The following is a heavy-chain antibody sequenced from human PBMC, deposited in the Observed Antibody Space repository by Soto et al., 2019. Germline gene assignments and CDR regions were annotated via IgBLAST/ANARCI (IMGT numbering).Heavy chain of an antibody. J-gene: IGHJ4*02. CDR1: GFTVSSNY. CDR2: IYSGGST. D-gene: IGHD2-2*01. Sequence: GGSLRLSCAASGFTVSSNYMSWVRQAPGKGLEWVSVIYSGGSTYYSDSVKGKFTISRKNSKYTLYLQMNSLRAEDTAVYYCARGRGYCSSTSCYADDYWGQGTLVTVSS. V-gene: IGHV3-66*01. CDR3: ARGRGYCSSTSCYADDY.